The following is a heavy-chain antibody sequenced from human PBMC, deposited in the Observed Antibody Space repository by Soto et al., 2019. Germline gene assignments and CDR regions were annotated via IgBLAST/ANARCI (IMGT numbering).Heavy chain of an antibody. D-gene: IGHD3-10*01. J-gene: IGHJ4*02. CDR2: MNPNSGNT. CDR1: GYTFTSYD. Sequence: GASVKVSCKASGYTFTSYDINWVRQATGQGLEWMGWMNPNSGNTGYAQKFQGRVTMTRNTSISTAYMELSSLRSEDTAVYYCARGGVFFFAAPTNPFDYWGQGTRVTVSS. CDR3: ARGGVFFFAAPTNPFDY. V-gene: IGHV1-8*01.